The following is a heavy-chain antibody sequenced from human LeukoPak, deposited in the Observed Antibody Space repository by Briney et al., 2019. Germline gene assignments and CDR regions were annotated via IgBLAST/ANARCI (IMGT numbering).Heavy chain of an antibody. V-gene: IGHV4-34*01. D-gene: IGHD2/OR15-2a*01. CDR1: GGSFSGYY. CDR2: IYHSGST. Sequence: SETLSLTCAVYGGSFSGYYWSWIRQPPGKGLEWIGEIYHSGSTNYNPSLKSRVTISVDKSKNQFSLKLSSVTAADTAVYYCARLEATFLFFDYWGQGTLVTVSS. CDR3: ARLEATFLFFDY. J-gene: IGHJ4*02.